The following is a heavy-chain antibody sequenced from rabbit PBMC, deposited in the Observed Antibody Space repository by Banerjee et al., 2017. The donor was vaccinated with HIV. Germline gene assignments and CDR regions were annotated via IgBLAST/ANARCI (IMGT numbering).Heavy chain of an antibody. Sequence: QEQLVESGGGLVKPEGSLTLPCKASGFDLSSYYFICWVRQAPGKGLEWIACIYTSSGSTYYASWAKGRFTISKTASTTVTRQMTSLTAADTATYFCARDFNLWGPGTLVTDS. CDR2: IYTSSGST. CDR3: ARDFNL. J-gene: IGHJ4*01. V-gene: IGHV1S45*01. CDR1: GFDLSSYYF.